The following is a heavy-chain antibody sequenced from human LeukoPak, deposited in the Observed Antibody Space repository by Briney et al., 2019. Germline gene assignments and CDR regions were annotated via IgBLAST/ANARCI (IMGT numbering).Heavy chain of an antibody. CDR3: ASPAQQWLMGIDY. CDR2: IYTSGST. Sequence: SETLSLTCTVSGDSISSYYWSWIRQPAGKGLEWIGRIYTSGSTNYNPSFKSRVTLSVDTSKNQFSLKLSSVTAADTAVYYCASPAQQWLMGIDYWGQGTLVTVSS. D-gene: IGHD6-19*01. CDR1: GDSISSYY. J-gene: IGHJ4*02. V-gene: IGHV4-4*07.